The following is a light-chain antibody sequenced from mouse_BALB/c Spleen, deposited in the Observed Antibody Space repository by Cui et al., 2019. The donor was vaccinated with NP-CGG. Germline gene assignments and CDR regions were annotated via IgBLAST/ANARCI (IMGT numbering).Light chain of an antibody. CDR1: TGAVTTSNY. J-gene: IGLJ1*01. CDR3: ALWYSNHWV. V-gene: IGLV1*01. CDR2: GTN. Sequence: QAGVTQESALTTSPGETVTLTCRSSTGAVTTSNYANWVQEKPDHLFTGLIGGTNNRAPGVPASFSGSLIGDKAALTITGAQTEDEAIYFCALWYSNHWVFGGGTKLTVL.